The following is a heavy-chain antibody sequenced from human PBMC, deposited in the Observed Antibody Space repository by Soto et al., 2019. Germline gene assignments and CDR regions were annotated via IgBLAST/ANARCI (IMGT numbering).Heavy chain of an antibody. J-gene: IGHJ6*02. Sequence: QLQLQESGPGLVKPSETLSLTCTVSGGSISSSSYYWGWIRQPPGKGLEWIGSIYYSGSTYYNPSLKSRVTISVDTAKNQFSLKLSSVTAADTAVYYCARPLAYCGGDCYPGGMDVWGQGTTVTVSS. D-gene: IGHD2-21*02. CDR1: GGSISSSSYY. V-gene: IGHV4-39*01. CDR3: ARPLAYCGGDCYPGGMDV. CDR2: IYYSGST.